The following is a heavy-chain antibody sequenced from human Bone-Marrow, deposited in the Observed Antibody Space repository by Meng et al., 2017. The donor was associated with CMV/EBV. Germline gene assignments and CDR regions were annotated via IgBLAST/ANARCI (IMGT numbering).Heavy chain of an antibody. CDR1: GFTFSSYS. D-gene: IGHD2-2*03. CDR2: ISSSSSYI. J-gene: IGHJ4*02. Sequence: GGSLRLSCTASGFTFSSYSMNWVRQAPGKGLEWVSSISSSSSYIYYADSVKGRFTISRDNSKNTLYLQMNSLRAEDTAVYYCAKEGPWIYYFDYWGQGTLVTVSS. V-gene: IGHV3-21*01. CDR3: AKEGPWIYYFDY.